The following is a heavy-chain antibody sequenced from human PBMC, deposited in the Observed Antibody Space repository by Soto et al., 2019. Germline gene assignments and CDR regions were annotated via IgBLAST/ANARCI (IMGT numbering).Heavy chain of an antibody. CDR2: IYSGGTA. CDR3: ARDADILTGSDAFDI. CDR1: GFSVSSSH. V-gene: IGHV3-53*01. J-gene: IGHJ3*02. Sequence: GGSLRLSCAASGFSVSSSHMIWVRQAPGKGLEWVSVIYSGGTAYHAVSVKGRFTISRDNAKNSLYLQMNSLRAEDTAVYYCARDADILTGSDAFDIWGQGTMVTVSS. D-gene: IGHD3-9*01.